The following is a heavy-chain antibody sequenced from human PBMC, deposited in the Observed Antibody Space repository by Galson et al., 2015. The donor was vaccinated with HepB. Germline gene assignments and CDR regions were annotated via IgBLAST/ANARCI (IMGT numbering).Heavy chain of an antibody. J-gene: IGHJ6*02. CDR1: GFTFSSYG. CDR2: ISYDGSNK. D-gene: IGHD6-19*01. V-gene: IGHV3-30*18. Sequence: SLRLSCAASGFTFSSYGMHWVRQAPGKGLEWVAVISYDGSNKFYADSVKGRFTISRDNSKNTLYLQMNSLRAEDTAVYYCAKVRGIAVAGSWDYYYYYGMDVWGQGTTVTVSS. CDR3: AKVRGIAVAGSWDYYYYYGMDV.